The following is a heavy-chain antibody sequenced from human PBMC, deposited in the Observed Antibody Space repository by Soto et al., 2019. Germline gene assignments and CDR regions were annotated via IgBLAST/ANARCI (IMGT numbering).Heavy chain of an antibody. CDR3: ARDIDYPTTRRFDP. Sequence: TSETLSLTCTVSGGSISSYYWSWIRQPPGKGLEWIGYIYYSGSTNYNPSLKSRVTISVDTSKNQFSLKLSSATAADTAVYYCARDIDYPTTRRFDPWGQGTLVTVSS. J-gene: IGHJ5*02. D-gene: IGHD4-17*01. CDR2: IYYSGST. V-gene: IGHV4-59*01. CDR1: GGSISSYY.